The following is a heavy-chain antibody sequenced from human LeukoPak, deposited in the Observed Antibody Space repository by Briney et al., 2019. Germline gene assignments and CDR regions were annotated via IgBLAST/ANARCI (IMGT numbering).Heavy chain of an antibody. CDR2: INPNSGGT. CDR1: VYTFTGYY. D-gene: IGHD4-23*01. Sequence: ASVKLSCKASVYTFTGYYMHWVRQAPGQGLEWVGWINPNSGGTNYAQKFQGRVTMTSDTSISTAYMELSRLRSDDTAVYYCARVVLAVAAFDYWGQGTLVSVSS. CDR3: ARVVLAVAAFDY. J-gene: IGHJ4*02. V-gene: IGHV1-2*02.